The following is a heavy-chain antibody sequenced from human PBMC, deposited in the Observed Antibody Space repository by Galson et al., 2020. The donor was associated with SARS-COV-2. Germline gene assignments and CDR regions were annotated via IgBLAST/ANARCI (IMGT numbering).Heavy chain of an antibody. Sequence: SETLSLTCAVYGGSFNEYTWNWIRQSPGKGLEWIGEINHSGGTNYNPSLKTRVTMSIDMSKNQFSLRLTSLTAADTATYFCARGHCTGGVCYSFNQDSWLDPWGQGSLVTVS. CDR1: GGSFNEYT. CDR3: ARGHCTGGVCYSFNQDSWLDP. CDR2: INHSGGT. V-gene: IGHV4-34*01. J-gene: IGHJ5*02. D-gene: IGHD2-8*02.